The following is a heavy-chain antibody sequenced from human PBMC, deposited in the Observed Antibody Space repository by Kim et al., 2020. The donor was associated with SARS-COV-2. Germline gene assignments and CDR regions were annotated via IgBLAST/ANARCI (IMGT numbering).Heavy chain of an antibody. CDR1: GGSIRNNNYY. Sequence: SETLSLTCTVSGGSIRNNNYYWNWIRQHAGKGLEYIGYVYYNGNTYVSPSLKRRVSISVDTSKNQFSLKVTSMTAADTDVYYCVRATVITPRHFDLWGQG. J-gene: IGHJ4*02. D-gene: IGHD3-16*02. CDR2: VYYNGNT. V-gene: IGHV4-31*03. CDR3: VRATVITPRHFDL.